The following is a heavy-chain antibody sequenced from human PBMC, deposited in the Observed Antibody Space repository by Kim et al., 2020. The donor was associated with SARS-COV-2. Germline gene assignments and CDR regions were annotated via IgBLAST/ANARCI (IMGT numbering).Heavy chain of an antibody. CDR3: ARDHRDDILTVSYSSAEGWFHP. V-gene: IGHV1-18*04. Sequence: ASVKVSCKASGYTFTNYGISWVRQAPGQGLEWMGWISPYNGNTNYAQNFQGRVTMTTDTSTSIAYMELRSLRSDDTAVYYCARDHRDDILTVSYSSAEGWFHPWGQGTLVTVSS. J-gene: IGHJ5*02. CDR1: GYTFTNYG. D-gene: IGHD3-9*01. CDR2: ISPYNGNT.